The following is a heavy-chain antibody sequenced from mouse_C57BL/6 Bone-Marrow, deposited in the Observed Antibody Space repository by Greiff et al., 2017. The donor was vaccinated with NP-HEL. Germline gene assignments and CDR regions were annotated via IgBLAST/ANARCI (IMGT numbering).Heavy chain of an antibody. J-gene: IGHJ4*01. CDR1: GYTFTNYW. D-gene: IGHD1-1*01. CDR2: IYPGGGYT. V-gene: IGHV1-63*01. CDR3: ARLRERYAMDD. Sequence: QVQLQQSGAELVRPGTSVKMSCKASGYTFTNYWIGWAKQRPGHGLEWIGDIYPGGGYTNYNEKFKGKATLTADKSSSTASMQFRRLTSEDSAIYYCARLRERYAMDDRGQGTPDTASP.